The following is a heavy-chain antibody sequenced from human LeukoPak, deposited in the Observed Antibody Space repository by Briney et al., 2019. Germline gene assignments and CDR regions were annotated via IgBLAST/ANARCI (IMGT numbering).Heavy chain of an antibody. Sequence: GGSLRLSCAASGFTFSSYSMNWVRQAPGKGLEWVSSISSSSSYIYYADSVKGRFTVSRDNAKNSVYLQMNSLRAEDTAVYYCARAQTYGDSRLLLDYWGQGTLVTVSS. CDR3: ARAQTYGDSRLLLDY. CDR1: GFTFSSYS. CDR2: ISSSSSYI. D-gene: IGHD4-17*01. J-gene: IGHJ4*02. V-gene: IGHV3-21*01.